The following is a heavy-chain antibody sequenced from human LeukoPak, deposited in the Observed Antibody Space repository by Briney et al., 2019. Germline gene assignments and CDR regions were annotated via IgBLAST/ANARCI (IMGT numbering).Heavy chain of an antibody. CDR1: GGSISSGNYY. D-gene: IGHD3-10*01. Sequence: PSETLSLTCTVSGGSISSGNYYWGWVRQPPGKGLEWIGSIYYSGSTYYNPSLKSRVTISVDTSKNQFSLKLRSVTAADTAVYYCARRRKITMVRDRGAFDIWGQGTMVTVSS. J-gene: IGHJ3*02. CDR2: IYYSGST. V-gene: IGHV4-39*01. CDR3: ARRRKITMVRDRGAFDI.